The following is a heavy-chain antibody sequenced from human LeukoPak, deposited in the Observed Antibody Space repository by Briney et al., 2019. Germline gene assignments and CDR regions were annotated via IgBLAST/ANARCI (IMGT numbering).Heavy chain of an antibody. D-gene: IGHD2-2*01. Sequence: PSETLSLTCTVSGGSISSYYWSWIRQPPGKGLEWIGHIYYSGSTNYNPSLKSRLTISIDTSKNQFSLKLSSVTAADTAVYYCARGYCSSTSCSPPIDYFDYWGQGTLVTVSS. CDR2: IYYSGST. CDR3: ARGYCSSTSCSPPIDYFDY. CDR1: GGSISSYY. V-gene: IGHV4-59*12. J-gene: IGHJ4*02.